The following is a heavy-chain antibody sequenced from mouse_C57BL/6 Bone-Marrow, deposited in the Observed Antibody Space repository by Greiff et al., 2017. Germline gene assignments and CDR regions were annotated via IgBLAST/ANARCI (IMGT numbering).Heavy chain of an antibody. CDR1: GYTFTDHT. CDR2: IYPRDGST. CDR3: GGPYYYGSSYCWYFGG. D-gene: IGHD1-1*01. J-gene: IGHJ1*03. Sequence: QVQLKVSDAELLKPGASVKISCKVSGYTFTDHTIHWMKQRPEQGLEWIGCIYPRDGSTKYNEKFKGKATLTANESSSTAYMQLNSLTSEDAAVYYCGGPYYYGSSYCWYFGGWGTGTTVTVSS. V-gene: IGHV1-78*01.